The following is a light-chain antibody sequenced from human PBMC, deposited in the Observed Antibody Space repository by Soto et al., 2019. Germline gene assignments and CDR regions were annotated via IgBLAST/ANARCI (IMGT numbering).Light chain of an antibody. CDR1: QSVSSN. Sequence: EIVMTQSPATLSVSPGERATLSCRASQSVSSNLAWYQQKPGQAPRLLIYAASTRATGIPARFSGSGSGTEFTLTISSLQSEDFAAYYCQQDNNWPPLTFGGGTKVEIK. CDR3: QQDNNWPPLT. J-gene: IGKJ4*01. V-gene: IGKV3-15*01. CDR2: AAS.